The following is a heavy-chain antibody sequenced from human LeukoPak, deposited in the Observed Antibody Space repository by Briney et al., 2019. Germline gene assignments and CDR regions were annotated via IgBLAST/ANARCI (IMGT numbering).Heavy chain of an antibody. D-gene: IGHD3-10*01. CDR1: GGTFSSYA. Sequence: SVKVSCTASGGTFSSYAISWVRQAPGQGLEWMGRIIPILGIANYAQKFQGRVTITADKSTSTAYMELSSLRSEDTAVYYCARALQRAMVRGVGDWFDPWGQGTLVTVSS. V-gene: IGHV1-69*10. J-gene: IGHJ5*02. CDR3: ARALQRAMVRGVGDWFDP. CDR2: IIPILGIA.